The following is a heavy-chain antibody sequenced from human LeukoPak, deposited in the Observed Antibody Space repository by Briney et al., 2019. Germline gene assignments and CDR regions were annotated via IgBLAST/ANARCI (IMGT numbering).Heavy chain of an antibody. Sequence: GGSLRLSCAASGFTFSTYWMTWVRQAPGKGLEWVANIKKDGSEKYYVDSVRGRFTISRDNAKNSLYLQMNSLRAEDTAVYYCARLGDSSGYYDYWGQGTLVTVSS. CDR3: ARLGDSSGYYDY. D-gene: IGHD3-22*01. CDR2: IKKDGSEK. CDR1: GFTFSTYW. J-gene: IGHJ4*02. V-gene: IGHV3-7*04.